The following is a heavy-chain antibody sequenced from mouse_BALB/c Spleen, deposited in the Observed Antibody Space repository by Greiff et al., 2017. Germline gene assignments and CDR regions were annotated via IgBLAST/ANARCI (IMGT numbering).Heavy chain of an antibody. J-gene: IGHJ2*01. CDR1: GFNIKDTY. CDR2: IDPANGNT. CDR3: ARHDGYYLFDY. Sequence: VQLQQSGAELVKPGASVKLSCTASGFNIKDTYMHWVKQRPEQGLEWIGRIDPANGNTKYDPKFQGKATITADTSSNTAYLQLSSLTSEDTAVYYGARHDGYYLFDYWGQDTTLTVTS. D-gene: IGHD2-3*01. V-gene: IGHV14-3*02.